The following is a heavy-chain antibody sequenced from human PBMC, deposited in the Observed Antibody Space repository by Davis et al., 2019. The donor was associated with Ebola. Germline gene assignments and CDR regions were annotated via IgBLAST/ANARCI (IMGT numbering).Heavy chain of an antibody. J-gene: IGHJ4*02. CDR1: GFTFSSYS. CDR3: AKDSPRWLHHTPI. CDR2: ISSSSSTI. V-gene: IGHV3-48*01. Sequence: PGGSLRLSCAASGFTFSSYSMNWVRQAPGKGLEWVSYISSSSSTIYYADSVKGRFTISRDNSKNTLYLQMNSLRAEDTAVYYCAKDSPRWLHHTPIWGQGTLVTVSS. D-gene: IGHD5-24*01.